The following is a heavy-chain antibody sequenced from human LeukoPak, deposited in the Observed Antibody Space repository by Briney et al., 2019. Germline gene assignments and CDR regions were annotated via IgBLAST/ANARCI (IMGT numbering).Heavy chain of an antibody. CDR2: IYYSGST. D-gene: IGHD3-10*01. V-gene: IGHV4-39*07. CDR3: ANNFGGDAFDI. J-gene: IGHJ3*02. CDR1: GGSISSSSYY. Sequence: SETLSLTCTVSGGSISSSSYYWGWIRQPPGKGLEWIGSIYYSGSTYYNPSLKSRVTISVDTSKNQFSLKLSSVTAADTAMYYCANNFGGDAFDIWGQGTMVTVSS.